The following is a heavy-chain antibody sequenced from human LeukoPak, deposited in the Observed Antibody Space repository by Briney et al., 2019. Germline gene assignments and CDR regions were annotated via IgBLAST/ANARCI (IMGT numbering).Heavy chain of an antibody. CDR1: GFTFSSYS. J-gene: IGHJ4*02. CDR2: ISSSSSYI. D-gene: IGHD1-26*01. V-gene: IGHV3-21*01. Sequence: PGGSLRLSCAASGFTFSSYSMNWVRQAPGKGLEWVSSISSSSSYIYYADSVKGRFTISRDNAKNSLYLQMNSLRAEDTAVYYCARRYSGSYGVDYWGQGTLVTVSS. CDR3: ARRYSGSYGVDY.